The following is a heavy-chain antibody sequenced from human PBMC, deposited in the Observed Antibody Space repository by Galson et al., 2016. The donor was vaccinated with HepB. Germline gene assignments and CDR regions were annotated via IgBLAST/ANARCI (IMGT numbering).Heavy chain of an antibody. CDR2: ITGSGDSP. V-gene: IGHV3-23*01. CDR3: AKDGWRSSVGYFYYYGLDV. Sequence: SLRLSCAVSGFSFSDYAMSWVRQGPGKGLEWVSAITGSGDSPYYADSVKGRFTISRDNSKNTLYLQMNSLRAEDTAVYYCAKDGWRSSVGYFYYYGLDVWGHGTTVTVSS. D-gene: IGHD3-16*01. CDR1: GFSFSDYA. J-gene: IGHJ6*02.